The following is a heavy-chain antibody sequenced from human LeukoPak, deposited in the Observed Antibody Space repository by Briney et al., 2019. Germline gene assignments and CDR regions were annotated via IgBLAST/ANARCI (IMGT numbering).Heavy chain of an antibody. Sequence: PGGSLRLSWAASGFTFDDYGMSWVRHPPGKGLEWGYGINWNGGSTGYADSVKGRFTISRDNAKHSLYLQMNSLRAEYTSLYHCARYGSGSYNWFDPWGQGTLVTVSS. D-gene: IGHD3-10*01. CDR1: GFTFDDYG. CDR3: ARYGSGSYNWFDP. V-gene: IGHV3-20*01. CDR2: INWNGGST. J-gene: IGHJ5*02.